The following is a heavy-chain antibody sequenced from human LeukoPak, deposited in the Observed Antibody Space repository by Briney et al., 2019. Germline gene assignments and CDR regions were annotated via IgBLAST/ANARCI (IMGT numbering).Heavy chain of an antibody. V-gene: IGHV3-72*01. CDR2: IRDKANSYTT. Sequence: GGSLRLSCAASGFTFSDHYMQWDRRAPGKGLEWVGRIRDKANSYTTEYAASVKGRFTISRDDSKSSMYLQMNSLKTEDTAVYYCARERWRSGSYHDAFDVWGQGTMVTVSS. CDR3: ARERWRSGSYHDAFDV. D-gene: IGHD1-26*01. J-gene: IGHJ3*01. CDR1: GFTFSDHY.